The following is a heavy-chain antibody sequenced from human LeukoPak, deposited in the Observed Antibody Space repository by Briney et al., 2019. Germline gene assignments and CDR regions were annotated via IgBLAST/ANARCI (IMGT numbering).Heavy chain of an antibody. CDR2: ITSSGSYI. D-gene: IGHD3-10*01. J-gene: IGHJ3*02. V-gene: IGHV3-21*01. CDR3: ARVSGPSHDDPFRAFDI. Sequence: GGSLRLSCAASGFTFSSYSMNWVRLAPGKGLEWVSCITSSGSYIYYTDSVKGRFTISRDNAKNSLYLQMNSLRADDTAVYYCARVSGPSHDDPFRAFDIWGQGTMVSVSS. CDR1: GFTFSSYS.